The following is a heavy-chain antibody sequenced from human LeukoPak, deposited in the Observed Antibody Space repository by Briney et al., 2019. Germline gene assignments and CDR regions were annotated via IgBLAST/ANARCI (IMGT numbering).Heavy chain of an antibody. CDR1: GFTFSSYS. CDR2: ISSSSSYI. D-gene: IGHD3-22*01. CDR3: ARVGGDSSGYYLYYYGMDV. J-gene: IGHJ6*02. Sequence: PGGSLRLSCAASGFTFSSYSMSWVRQAPGKGLEWVSSISSSSSYIYYADSVKGRFTISRDNAKNSPYLQMNSLRAEDTAVYYCARVGGDSSGYYLYYYGMDVWGQGTTVTVSS. V-gene: IGHV3-21*01.